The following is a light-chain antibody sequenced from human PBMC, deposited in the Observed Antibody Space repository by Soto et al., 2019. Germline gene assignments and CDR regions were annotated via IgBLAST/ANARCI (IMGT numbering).Light chain of an antibody. V-gene: IGLV2-14*01. CDR3: SSYTSCSTRV. CDR1: SSDVGGYNY. Sequence: QSVLTQPASVSGSPGQSITISCTGTSSDVGGYNYVSWYQQHPGKAPKLMIYEVSNRPSGVSNRFSGSKSGNTASLTISGLQAEDEADYYCSSYTSCSTRVFGGGTKLT. CDR2: EVS. J-gene: IGLJ3*02.